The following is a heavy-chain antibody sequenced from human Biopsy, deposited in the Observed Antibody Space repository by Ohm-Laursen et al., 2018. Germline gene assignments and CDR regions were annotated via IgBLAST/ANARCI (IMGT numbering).Heavy chain of an antibody. J-gene: IGHJ4*02. CDR2: INPGGNST. Sequence: GSSVKVSCQASGYTFTTYYIHWVRQAPGQGLEWMGIINPGGNSTAYTQNFQGRVTITWDTSTTTVYMELSSLRSEDTAVYYCVLASFDYWGQGTLVTVPS. CDR1: GYTFTTYY. V-gene: IGHV1-46*01. CDR3: VLASFDY.